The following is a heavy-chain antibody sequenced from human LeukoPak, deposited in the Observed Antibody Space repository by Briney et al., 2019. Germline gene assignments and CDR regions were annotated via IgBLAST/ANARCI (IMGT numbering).Heavy chain of an antibody. V-gene: IGHV1-2*02. Sequence: ASVKVSCKASGFTFTGYYMHWVRQAPGQGLEWMGWINPDSGGTNYAQKFQGRVTMTRDTSISTAYMELSRLRSDDTAVYYCAREARTDIVVVPAFDPWGQGTLVTVSS. J-gene: IGHJ5*02. CDR1: GFTFTGYY. D-gene: IGHD2-2*01. CDR2: INPDSGGT. CDR3: AREARTDIVVVPAFDP.